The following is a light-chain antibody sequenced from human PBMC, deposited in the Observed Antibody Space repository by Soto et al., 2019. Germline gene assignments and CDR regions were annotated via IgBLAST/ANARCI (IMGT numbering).Light chain of an antibody. Sequence: QSVLTQPPSVSGAPGQWVTISCTGSSSNIGAGYDVHWYQQLPGTAPKLLIYGNSNRPSGVPDRFSGSKSGTSASLAITGLQAEDEADYYCQSYDSSLSGRVFGTGTKVTV. CDR1: SSNIGAGYD. J-gene: IGLJ1*01. CDR3: QSYDSSLSGRV. V-gene: IGLV1-40*01. CDR2: GNS.